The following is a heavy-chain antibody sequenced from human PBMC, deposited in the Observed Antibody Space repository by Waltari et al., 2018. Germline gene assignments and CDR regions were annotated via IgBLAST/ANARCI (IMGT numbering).Heavy chain of an antibody. V-gene: IGHV4-59*01. Sequence: QVQLQESGPGLVKPSETLSLTCTVSGGSISSYYWSWIRQPPGKGLEWIGYIYYSGSTNYNPSLKSRVTISVDTSKNQFSLKLSSVTAADTAVYYCAREGTRRTYYYYGMDVWGQGTTVTVSS. CDR1: GGSISSYY. CDR2: IYYSGST. CDR3: AREGTRRTYYYYGMDV. J-gene: IGHJ6*02.